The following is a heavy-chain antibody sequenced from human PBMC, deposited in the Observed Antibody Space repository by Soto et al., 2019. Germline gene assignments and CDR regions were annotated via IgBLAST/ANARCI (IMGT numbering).Heavy chain of an antibody. CDR3: ARDMVRGARVYYMDV. J-gene: IGHJ6*03. Sequence: GGSLRLSCAASGFTFSSYGMHWVRQAPGKGLEWVAVIWYDGSNKYYADSVKGRFTISRDNSKNTLYLQMNSLRAEDTAVYYCARDMVRGARVYYMDVWGKGTTVTVSS. D-gene: IGHD3-10*01. CDR1: GFTFSSYG. V-gene: IGHV3-33*01. CDR2: IWYDGSNK.